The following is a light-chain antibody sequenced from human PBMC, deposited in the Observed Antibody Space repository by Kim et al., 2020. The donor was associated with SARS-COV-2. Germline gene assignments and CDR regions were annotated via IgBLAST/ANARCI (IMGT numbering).Light chain of an antibody. V-gene: IGKV1-33*01. Sequence: DIQMTQSPSSLSASVGDRVTITCQASEDIRNYLCWHQQTPGKAPKLLIHDVSNLETGVPSRFSGSGFGTDFTFTINSLQPEDVATYYCHHYGSLPMHTFGQGTKLEI. CDR3: HHYGSLPMHT. CDR1: EDIRNY. J-gene: IGKJ2*01. CDR2: DVS.